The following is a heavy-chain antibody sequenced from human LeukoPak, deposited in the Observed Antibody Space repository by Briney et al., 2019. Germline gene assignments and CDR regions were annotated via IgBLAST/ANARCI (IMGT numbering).Heavy chain of an antibody. D-gene: IGHD3-3*01. CDR3: ARETEHYAFWSGYYWEKYYYYGMDV. Sequence: GGSLRLSCAASGFTFSSYSMNWVRQAPGKGLEWVSSISSSSSYIYYADSVKGRFTISRDNAKNSLYLQMNSLRAEDTAVYYCARETEHYAFWSGYYWEKYYYYGMDVWGQGTTVTVSS. CDR2: ISSSSSYI. V-gene: IGHV3-21*01. CDR1: GFTFSSYS. J-gene: IGHJ6*02.